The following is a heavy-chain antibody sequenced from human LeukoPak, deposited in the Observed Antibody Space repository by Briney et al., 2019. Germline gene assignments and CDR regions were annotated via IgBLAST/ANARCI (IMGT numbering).Heavy chain of an antibody. Sequence: SAPLSLPCTVSGGSISSYYWSWIRQPPGKGLEWIGYIYYSGGTNYNPSLKSRVTISVNTSKNQFSLKLSSVTAADTAVYYCARDYYDSSGYYYANWFDPWGQGTLVTVSS. CDR2: IYYSGGT. D-gene: IGHD3-22*01. V-gene: IGHV4-59*01. CDR1: GGSISSYY. CDR3: ARDYYDSSGYYYANWFDP. J-gene: IGHJ5*02.